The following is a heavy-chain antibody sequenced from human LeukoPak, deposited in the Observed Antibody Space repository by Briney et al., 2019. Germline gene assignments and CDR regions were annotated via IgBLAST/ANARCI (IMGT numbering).Heavy chain of an antibody. Sequence: VASVKVSCKASGYTFTGYYMHWVRQAPGQGLEWMGWINPNSGGTNYAQKFQGRVTMTRDTSISTAYMELSRLRSDDTAVYYCASSPKNSGPMVRGVIIPWFDPWGQGTLVTVSS. CDR1: GYTFTGYY. CDR3: ASSPKNSGPMVRGVIIPWFDP. V-gene: IGHV1-2*02. D-gene: IGHD3-10*01. J-gene: IGHJ5*02. CDR2: INPNSGGT.